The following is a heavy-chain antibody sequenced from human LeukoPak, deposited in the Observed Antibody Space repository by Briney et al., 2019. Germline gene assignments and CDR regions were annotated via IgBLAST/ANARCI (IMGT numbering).Heavy chain of an antibody. V-gene: IGHV1-69*13. CDR3: ARLDEYSSSSRYYGMDV. J-gene: IGHJ6*02. Sequence: SVKISCKASGGTFSSYAISWVRQAPGQGLEWMGGIIPIFGTANYAQKFQGRVTITADESTSTAYMELSSLRSEDTAVYYCARLDEYSSSSRYYGMDVWGQGTTVTVSS. CDR1: GGTFSSYA. D-gene: IGHD6-6*01. CDR2: IIPIFGTA.